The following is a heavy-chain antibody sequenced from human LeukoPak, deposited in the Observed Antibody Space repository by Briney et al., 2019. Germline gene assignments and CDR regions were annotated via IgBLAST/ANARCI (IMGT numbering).Heavy chain of an antibody. Sequence: GGSLRLSCTASGFNFGDYAMSWVRQAPGKGLEWVGFIRSKAYGGTTEYAASVKGRFTISRDDSKSIAYLQMNSLKTEDTAVYYCTRAFQQLTVFDSWGQGTLVTVSS. CDR3: TRAFQQLTVFDS. V-gene: IGHV3-49*04. D-gene: IGHD6-13*01. J-gene: IGHJ4*02. CDR1: GFNFGDYA. CDR2: IRSKAYGGTT.